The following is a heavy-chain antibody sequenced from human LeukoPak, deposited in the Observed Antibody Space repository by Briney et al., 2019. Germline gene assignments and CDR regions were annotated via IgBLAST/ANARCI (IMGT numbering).Heavy chain of an antibody. CDR2: ISSSGSTI. J-gene: IGHJ4*02. V-gene: IGHV3-11*01. CDR3: ARDQTPLWFGEQGFDY. Sequence: KSGGSLRLSCAASGFTFSDYYMSWIRQAPGKGLEWVSYISSSGSTIYYTDSVKGRFTISRDNAKNSLYLQMNSLRAEDTAVYYCARDQTPLWFGEQGFDYWGQGTLVTVSS. CDR1: GFTFSDYY. D-gene: IGHD3-10*01.